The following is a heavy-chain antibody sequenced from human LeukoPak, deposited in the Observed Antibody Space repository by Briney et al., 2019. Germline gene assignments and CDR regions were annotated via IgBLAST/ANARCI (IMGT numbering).Heavy chain of an antibody. D-gene: IGHD5-18*01. Sequence: PSETLSLICTVSGGPISSYYWSWIRQPQGKGLEWIGYVYNSGSSNYNPSLKSRVTISVDTSKNQFSLKLSSVTAADTAMYYCARGSAAMIIWLDYWGQGTLVTVSS. CDR3: ARGSAAMIIWLDY. CDR2: VYNSGSS. V-gene: IGHV4-59*01. J-gene: IGHJ4*02. CDR1: GGPISSYY.